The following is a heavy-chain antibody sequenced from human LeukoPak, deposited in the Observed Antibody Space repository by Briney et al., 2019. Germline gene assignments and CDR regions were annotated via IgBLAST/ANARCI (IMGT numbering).Heavy chain of an antibody. CDR2: INPSGGST. Sequence: ASVKVSCKASGYTFTSYLMHWVRQAPGQGREWMGIINPSGGSTTYAQKFQGRVTMTRDTSTSTVYMALSSLRSEDTAVYYCARKIGYSYGSDYWGQGTLVTVSS. D-gene: IGHD5-18*01. CDR3: ARKIGYSYGSDY. CDR1: GYTFTSYL. V-gene: IGHV1-46*01. J-gene: IGHJ4*02.